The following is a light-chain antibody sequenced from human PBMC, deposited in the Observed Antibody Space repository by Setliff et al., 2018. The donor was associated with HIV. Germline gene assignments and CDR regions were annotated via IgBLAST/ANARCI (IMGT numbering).Light chain of an antibody. CDR3: CSYRGYNTFYV. CDR1: SNDVGVFKL. J-gene: IGLJ1*01. Sequence: QSALTQPASVSGSPGQSITISCTGTSNDVGVFKLVSWYQQYPGKAPKLLIYEVTKRPSGVSIRFSGSKSGNTASLTISGLQAEDEADYYRCSYRGYNTFYVFGSGTKVTVL. CDR2: EVT. V-gene: IGLV2-23*02.